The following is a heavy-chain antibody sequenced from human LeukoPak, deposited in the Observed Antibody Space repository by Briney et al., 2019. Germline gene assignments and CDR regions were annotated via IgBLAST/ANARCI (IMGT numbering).Heavy chain of an antibody. D-gene: IGHD1-26*01. Sequence: ASVKVSCKASGYTFTNFHIHWVRQAPGQGLEWMGIINPSGGTTTYAQKLQGRVTMTRDTSTSTVYMELSSLRSDDTAVYYCTRDKGGSYSDYWGQGTLVTVSS. CDR2: INPSGGTT. CDR1: GYTFTNFH. J-gene: IGHJ4*02. CDR3: TRDKGGSYSDY. V-gene: IGHV1-46*01.